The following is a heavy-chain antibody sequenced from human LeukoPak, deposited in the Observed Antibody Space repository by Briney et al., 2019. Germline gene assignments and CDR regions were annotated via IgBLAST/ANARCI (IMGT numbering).Heavy chain of an antibody. CDR3: ARGPGGTGSLFDY. D-gene: IGHD7-27*01. J-gene: IGHJ4*02. CDR2: MNPNSSDT. V-gene: IGHV1-8*01. CDR1: GYTFTSYD. Sequence: ASVKVSCKASGYTFTSYDINWVRQATGQGLEWMGWMNPNSSDTGYVQKFQGRVTMTRSTSISTAYMELSSLRSEDTAVYYCARGPGGTGSLFDYWGQGTPVTVSS.